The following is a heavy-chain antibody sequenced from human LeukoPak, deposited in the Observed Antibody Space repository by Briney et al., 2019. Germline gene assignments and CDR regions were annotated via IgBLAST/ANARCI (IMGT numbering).Heavy chain of an antibody. J-gene: IGHJ5*02. V-gene: IGHV5-51*01. Sequence: GESLKISCKGSGYSFTSYWIGWVRQMPGKGLEWMGIIYPGDPDTRYSPSFQGQVTISADKSISTAYLQWSSLKASDTAIYYCARQVTTSRFDPWGQGTLVTVSS. CDR3: ARQVTTSRFDP. CDR2: IYPGDPDT. CDR1: GYSFTSYW. D-gene: IGHD4-17*01.